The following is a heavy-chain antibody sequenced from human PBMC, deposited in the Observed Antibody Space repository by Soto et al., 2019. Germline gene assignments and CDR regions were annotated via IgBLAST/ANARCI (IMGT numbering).Heavy chain of an antibody. CDR3: TRYYGGNSKGYWYFDL. CDR1: GFTFSDYY. J-gene: IGHJ2*01. D-gene: IGHD4-17*01. CDR2: ISSSGSTI. Sequence: QVQLVESGGGLVKPGGSLRLSCAASGFTFSDYYISWIRQAPGKGLEWVSYISSSGSTIYYAESVKGRFTISRDNAKNSLYLQRNSLRAEDTTVYYCTRYYGGNSKGYWYFDLWGRGTLVTVSS. V-gene: IGHV3-11*01.